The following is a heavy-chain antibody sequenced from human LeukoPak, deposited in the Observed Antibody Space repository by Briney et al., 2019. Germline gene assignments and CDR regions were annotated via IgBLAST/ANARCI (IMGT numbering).Heavy chain of an antibody. CDR3: ARDPGANYFDF. V-gene: IGHV1-2*02. Sequence: ASVKVSCKASGYIFTNYYMHWVRQAPGQGLEWMGWINPNSGVTNYAQNFQGRVTMAGDTSISTAYLDLKRLRSDDTAIYYCARDPGANYFDFWGQGTLSPSPQ. CDR2: INPNSGVT. D-gene: IGHD7-27*01. CDR1: GYIFTNYY. J-gene: IGHJ4*02.